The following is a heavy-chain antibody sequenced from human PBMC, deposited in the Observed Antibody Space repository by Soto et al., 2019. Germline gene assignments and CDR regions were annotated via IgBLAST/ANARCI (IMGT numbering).Heavy chain of an antibody. V-gene: IGHV4-61*01. CDR2: IYYSGST. CDR1: GGSVSSGSYY. CDR3: ARESDTAMANNWFDP. J-gene: IGHJ5*02. Sequence: QVQLQESGPGLVKPSETLSLTCTVSGGSVSSGSYYWSWIRQPPGKGLEWIGYIYYSGSTNYNPSLKSRVTISVGTSKNQFSLKLSSVTAADTAVYYCARESDTAMANNWFDPWGQGTLVTVSS. D-gene: IGHD5-18*01.